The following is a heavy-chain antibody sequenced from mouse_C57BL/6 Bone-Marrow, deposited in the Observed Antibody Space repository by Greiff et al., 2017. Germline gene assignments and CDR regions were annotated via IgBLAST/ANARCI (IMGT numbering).Heavy chain of an antibody. J-gene: IGHJ2*01. CDR1: GFNIKDDY. Sequence: VQLQQSGAELVRPGASVKLSCTASGFNIKDDYMHWVKQRPEQGLEWIGWIDPENGDSEYASKFQGKATITAAPSSNTAYLQLSSLTSEDTAVYYCTTVVHYWGQGTTLTVSS. CDR2: IDPENGDS. V-gene: IGHV14-4*01. CDR3: TTVVHY. D-gene: IGHD1-1*01.